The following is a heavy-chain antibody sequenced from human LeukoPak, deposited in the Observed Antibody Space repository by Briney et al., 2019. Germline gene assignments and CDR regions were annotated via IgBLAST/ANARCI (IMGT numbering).Heavy chain of an antibody. CDR3: AKDDLSSSGWSDY. J-gene: IGHJ4*02. Sequence: SGGSLRLSCAASRFTFSSYGMRWVRQAAGKLLEWVSAISGSGGSTYYADSVTGRFTISRHNSKNTLYLQMNSLRAEDTAVYYCAKDDLSSSGWSDYWGQGTLVTVSS. CDR1: RFTFSSYG. V-gene: IGHV3-23*01. CDR2: ISGSGGST. D-gene: IGHD6-19*01.